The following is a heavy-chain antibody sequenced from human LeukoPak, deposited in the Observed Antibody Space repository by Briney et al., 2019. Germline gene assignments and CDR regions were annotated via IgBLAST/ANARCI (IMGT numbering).Heavy chain of an antibody. Sequence: GGSLRHSCAACGFTFSSYLENGLRQPPGKGVEWVANIKQDGNEKYYVDYVKGRFINSKDNDQKSPYLQIDNLSAHDCVFYYGAKEGAYPILTYDPCGRGAVVTVSS. D-gene: IGHD1-14*01. CDR2: IKQDGNEK. J-gene: IGHJ5*02. CDR3: AKEGAYPILTYDP. CDR1: GFTFSSYL. V-gene: IGHV3-7*01.